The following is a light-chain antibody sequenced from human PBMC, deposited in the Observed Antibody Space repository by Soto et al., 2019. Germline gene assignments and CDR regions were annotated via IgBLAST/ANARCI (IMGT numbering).Light chain of an antibody. CDR2: GNS. Sequence: QSVLTQPPSVSGAPGQRVTLSCTGSSSNIGAGYDVHWYQQLPGTAPKLLIYGNSNRPSGVPDRFSGSKSGTSASLAITGLQAEDEADYYCQSYDSSLSGPLFGTGTKLTVL. CDR1: SSNIGAGYD. CDR3: QSYDSSLSGPL. J-gene: IGLJ1*01. V-gene: IGLV1-40*01.